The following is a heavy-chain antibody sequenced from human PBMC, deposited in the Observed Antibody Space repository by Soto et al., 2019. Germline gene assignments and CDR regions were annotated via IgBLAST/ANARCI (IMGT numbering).Heavy chain of an antibody. J-gene: IGHJ3*02. CDR3: ASGGGVGVAGSAAFDM. CDR1: GYPVTAYY. CDR2: INPATGAA. D-gene: IGHD3-3*01. V-gene: IGHV1-2*02. Sequence: QLHLVQSGAVVKKPGASVTVSCSASGYPVTAYYMHWVRQAPGRGLEWMGGINPATGAAKYTQTFQGRVTLTRDTSTSTVFMELSGLTSADTAVFYCASGGGVGVAGSAAFDMWGQGTLVTVSS.